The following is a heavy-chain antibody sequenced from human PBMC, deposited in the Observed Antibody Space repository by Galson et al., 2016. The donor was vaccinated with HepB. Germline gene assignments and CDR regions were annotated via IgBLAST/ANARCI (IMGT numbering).Heavy chain of an antibody. J-gene: IGHJ5*02. CDR2: INHSGTI. CDR1: GGSISSSSYY. D-gene: IGHD2-15*01. CDR3: ARGITVIRRGGNCFDR. V-gene: IGHV4-39*06. Sequence: SETLSLTCIVSGGSISSSSYYWAWIRQPPGKGLEWIGSINHSGTIDSNPSLKSRITISVDTSKNQVALNLKSVTAAETAVYYCARGITVIRRGGNCFDRWGQGMLVTVSS.